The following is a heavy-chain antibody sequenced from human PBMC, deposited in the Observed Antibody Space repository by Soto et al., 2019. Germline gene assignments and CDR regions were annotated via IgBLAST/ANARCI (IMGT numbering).Heavy chain of an antibody. CDR1: GFTFSSYA. Sequence: QVQLVESGGGVVQPGRSLRLSCAASGFTFSSYAMHWVRQAAGKGLVWVAVISYDGSNKYYADSVKGRCTISRDNSKNTLYLQMNSLRAEDTAGYYCARDITSELGAYDYWGQGTLVTVSS. CDR2: ISYDGSNK. CDR3: ARDITSELGAYDY. J-gene: IGHJ4*02. V-gene: IGHV3-30-3*01. D-gene: IGHD3-16*01.